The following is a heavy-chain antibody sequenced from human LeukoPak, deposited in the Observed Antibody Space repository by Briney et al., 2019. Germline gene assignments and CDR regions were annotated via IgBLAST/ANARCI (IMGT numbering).Heavy chain of an antibody. Sequence: GESPKISCRGSGYSFTSYWIGWVRQMPGKGLEWMGIIYPGDSDTRYSPSFQGQVTISADKSISTAYLQWSSLKASDTAMYYCARQHSSSWYYFDYWGQGTLVTVST. V-gene: IGHV5-51*01. CDR1: GYSFTSYW. CDR3: ARQHSSSWYYFDY. J-gene: IGHJ4*02. D-gene: IGHD6-13*01. CDR2: IYPGDSDT.